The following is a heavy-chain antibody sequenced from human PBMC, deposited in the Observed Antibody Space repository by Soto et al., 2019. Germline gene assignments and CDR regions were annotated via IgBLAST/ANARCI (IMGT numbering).Heavy chain of an antibody. D-gene: IGHD6-13*01. V-gene: IGHV1-18*01. CDR3: ARELIAAAGPSAFDI. CDR2: ISAYNGNT. J-gene: IGHJ3*02. Sequence: ASVKVSCKASGYTFTSYGISWVRQAPGQGLEWMGWISAYNGNTNYAQKLQGRVTMTTDTSTSTAYMELRSLRSDDAAVYYCARELIAAAGPSAFDIWGQGTMVTVSS. CDR1: GYTFTSYG.